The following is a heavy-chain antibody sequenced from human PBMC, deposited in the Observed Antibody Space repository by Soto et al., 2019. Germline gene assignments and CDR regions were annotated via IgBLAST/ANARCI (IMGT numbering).Heavy chain of an antibody. CDR2: IDPNSGVT. V-gene: IGHV1-2*07. J-gene: IGHJ5*02. CDR1: DYSFTGYK. Sequence: ASVKVSCKAFDYSFTGYKIDWVRQTPGQGHEWMGWIDPNSGVTNYARKFQGGVTMTSDTSISTAYLEMRSLTTDDTAVYYCATNLRSSTPRRTDFDPWGQATQVSVSS. D-gene: IGHD2-2*01. CDR3: ATNLRSSTPRRTDFDP.